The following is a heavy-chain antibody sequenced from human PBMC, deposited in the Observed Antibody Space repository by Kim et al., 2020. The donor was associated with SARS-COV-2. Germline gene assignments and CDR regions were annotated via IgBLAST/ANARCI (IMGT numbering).Heavy chain of an antibody. V-gene: IGHV3-74*01. J-gene: IGHJ4*02. CDR3: ARVPSVGATLIDY. Sequence: ADSVKGRFTTSRDNAKNTLYLQMNSLRAEDTAVYYCARVPSVGATLIDYWGQGTLVTVSS. D-gene: IGHD1-26*01.